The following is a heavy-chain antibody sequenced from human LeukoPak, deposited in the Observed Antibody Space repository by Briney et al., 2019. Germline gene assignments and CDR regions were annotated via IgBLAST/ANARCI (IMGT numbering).Heavy chain of an antibody. J-gene: IGHJ4*02. CDR1: GYTFTSYA. CDR3: ASRGGYSSSWYVFDC. Sequence: ASVKVSCKASGYTFTSYAMHWVRQAPGQRLEWMGWINAGNGNTKYSQKFQGRVTIARDTSASTDYMELSSLRSEDTAVYYCASRGGYSSSWYVFDCWGQGTLVTVSS. V-gene: IGHV1-3*01. CDR2: INAGNGNT. D-gene: IGHD6-13*01.